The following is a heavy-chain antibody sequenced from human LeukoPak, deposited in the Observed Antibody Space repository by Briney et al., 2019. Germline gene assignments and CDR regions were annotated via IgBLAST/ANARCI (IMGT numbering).Heavy chain of an antibody. J-gene: IGHJ6*02. CDR1: GFTFSSYG. CDR3: AKTDYYDSSGYPSVGMDV. V-gene: IGHV3-30*18. CDR2: ISYDGSNK. Sequence: GGSLRLSCAASGFTFSSYGMHWVRQAPGKGLEWVAVISYDGSNKYYADSVKGRFTISRDNSKNTLYLQMNSLRAEDTAVYYCAKTDYYDSSGYPSVGMDVWGQGTTVTVSS. D-gene: IGHD3-22*01.